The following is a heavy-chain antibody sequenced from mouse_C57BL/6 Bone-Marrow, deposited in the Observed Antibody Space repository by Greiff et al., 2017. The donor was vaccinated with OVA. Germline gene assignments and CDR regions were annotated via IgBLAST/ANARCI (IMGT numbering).Heavy chain of an antibody. J-gene: IGHJ2*01. D-gene: IGHD3-2*02. V-gene: IGHV2-9-1*01. CDR2: IWTGGGT. Sequence: QVQLKESGPGLVAPSQSLSITCTVSGFSLTSYAISWVRQPPGKGLEWLGVIWTGGGTNYNSALKSRLSNSKDNSKSQVFLKMNRLQTEDTARYYCAENWEQHRLDYGGQGTTLTVSA. CDR3: AENWEQHRLDY. CDR1: GFSLTSYA.